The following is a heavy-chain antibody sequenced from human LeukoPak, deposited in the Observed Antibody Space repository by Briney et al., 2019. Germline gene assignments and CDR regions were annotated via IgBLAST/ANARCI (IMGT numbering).Heavy chain of an antibody. CDR3: ATGMHYYDSSGYPNTFDI. D-gene: IGHD3-22*01. Sequence: SETLSLTCAVYGGSFSGYYWSWIRQPPGKGLEWIGKINHSGSTNYNPSLKSRVTISVDTSKNQFSLKLSSVTAADTAVYYCATGMHYYDSSGYPNTFDIWGQGTLVTVSS. CDR1: GGSFSGYY. V-gene: IGHV4-34*01. CDR2: INHSGST. J-gene: IGHJ3*02.